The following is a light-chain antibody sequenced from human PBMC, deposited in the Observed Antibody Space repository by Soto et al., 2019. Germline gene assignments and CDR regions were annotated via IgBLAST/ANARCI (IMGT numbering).Light chain of an antibody. J-gene: IGKJ1*01. CDR1: QAIRGD. V-gene: IGKV1-6*01. Sequence: AIQMTQSPSSLSASVGDTVTITCRASQAIRGDLGWYQQKPGKAPKLLIYGASTLEAGVPSRFGSSGSGTDFYLTISGLSYEDFATYYSLQNNAYPLTFGQGTKVE. CDR3: LQNNAYPLT. CDR2: GAS.